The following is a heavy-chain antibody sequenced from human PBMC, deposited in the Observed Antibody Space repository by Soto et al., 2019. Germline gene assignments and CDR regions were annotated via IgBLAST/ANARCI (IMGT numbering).Heavy chain of an antibody. D-gene: IGHD3-10*01. V-gene: IGHV3-30-3*01. CDR3: ARASGERYPGSRVFDS. CDR1: EFTFSSYA. CDR2: ISYDGSNK. Sequence: PGGSLRLSCAASEFTFSSYAMHWVRQAPGKGLEWVAVISYDGSNKYYADSVKGRFTISRDNSKNTLYLQMNSLRAEDTAVYYCARASGERYPGSRVFDSWGQGTRVTVSS. J-gene: IGHJ4*02.